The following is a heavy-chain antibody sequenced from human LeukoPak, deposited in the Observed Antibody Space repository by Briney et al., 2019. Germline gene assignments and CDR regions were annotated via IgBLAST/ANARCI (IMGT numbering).Heavy chain of an antibody. D-gene: IGHD2-2*01. CDR3: AKDGKVGSITSRFDN. J-gene: IGHJ4*02. CDR1: GFTFDDYP. V-gene: IGHV3-9*01. CDR2: ISWNSNDM. Sequence: PGRSLRLSCAASGFTFDDYPMHWVRQTPGRGLEWVSGISWNSNDMGYADSVKGRFTISRDNTKNSLYLQMNSLRAEDTAVYYCAKDGKVGSITSRFDNWGQGTLVTVSS.